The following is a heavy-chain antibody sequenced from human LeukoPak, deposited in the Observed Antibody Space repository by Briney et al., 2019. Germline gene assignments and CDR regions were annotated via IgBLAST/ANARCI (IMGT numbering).Heavy chain of an antibody. Sequence: ASVKVSCKASGYTFTGYYIHWVRQAPGQGLEWMGWINPNSGGTNYAQKFQGRVTMTRDTSISTAYMELSRLRSDDTAVYYCARGSRITMVRGVILGIDYWGQGTLVTVPS. V-gene: IGHV1-2*02. J-gene: IGHJ4*02. CDR3: ARGSRITMVRGVILGIDY. CDR2: INPNSGGT. D-gene: IGHD3-10*01. CDR1: GYTFTGYY.